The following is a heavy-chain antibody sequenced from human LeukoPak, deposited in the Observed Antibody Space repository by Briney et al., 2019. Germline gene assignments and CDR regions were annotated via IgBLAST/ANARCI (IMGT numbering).Heavy chain of an antibody. J-gene: IGHJ4*02. Sequence: GGSLRLSCAASGLTVSSNYMSWVRQAPGKGLEWVSVLYAGGSTYYADSVKGRFTISRDNSKNTLYLQMNSLRAEDTAVYYCAKFYDILTGYFDYWSQGTLVTVSS. CDR1: GLTVSSNY. CDR2: LYAGGST. V-gene: IGHV3-53*01. D-gene: IGHD3-9*01. CDR3: AKFYDILTGYFDY.